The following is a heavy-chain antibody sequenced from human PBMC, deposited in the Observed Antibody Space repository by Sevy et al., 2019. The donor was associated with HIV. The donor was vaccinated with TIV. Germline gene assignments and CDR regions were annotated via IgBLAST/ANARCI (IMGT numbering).Heavy chain of an antibody. CDR1: GLTVSSNY. Sequence: GGSPRLSCAASGLTVSSNYMTWVRQAPGKGLECVSVTYSDGSTYLADSVKGRFIISTDNSKNTLYLQMNSLRVEDTAVYYCARGKSGYGYGLDYWGQGTLVTVSS. D-gene: IGHD5-18*01. CDR3: ARGKSGYGYGLDY. V-gene: IGHV3-66*01. J-gene: IGHJ4*02. CDR2: TYSDGST.